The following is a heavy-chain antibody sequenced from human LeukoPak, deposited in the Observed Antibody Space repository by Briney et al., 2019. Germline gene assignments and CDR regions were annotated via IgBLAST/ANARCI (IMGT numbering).Heavy chain of an antibody. CDR1: GGSISSHY. D-gene: IGHD4-17*01. J-gene: IGHJ4*02. Sequence: SRTLSLTCTVSGGSISSHYWSWIRQPPGKGLEWIGSIFYSGSTYYNPSLNSRVTISIDTSKNQFSLRLSSVTAADTAVYYCARQMNTVTADYWGQGTLVTVSS. V-gene: IGHV4-59*05. CDR2: IFYSGST. CDR3: ARQMNTVTADY.